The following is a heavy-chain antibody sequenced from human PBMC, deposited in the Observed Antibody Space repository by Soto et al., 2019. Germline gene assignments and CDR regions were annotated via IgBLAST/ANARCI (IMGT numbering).Heavy chain of an antibody. D-gene: IGHD4-17*01. J-gene: IGHJ5*02. CDR3: AKDLGTDYGGAWFDP. Sequence: GGSLRLSCAASGFTFSSYAMSWVRQAPGKGLEWVSAISGSGGSTYYADSVKGRFIISRDNSKNTLYLQMNSLRAEDTAVYYCAKDLGTDYGGAWFDPWGQGTLVTVSS. V-gene: IGHV3-23*01. CDR2: ISGSGGST. CDR1: GFTFSSYA.